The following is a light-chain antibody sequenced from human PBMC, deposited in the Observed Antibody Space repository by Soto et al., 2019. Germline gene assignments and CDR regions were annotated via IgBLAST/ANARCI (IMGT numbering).Light chain of an antibody. CDR3: QHRRNWPPYT. V-gene: IGKV3-11*01. Sequence: EIVLTQSPALSLSPGERATLSWRASQSVSSYLAWYQQKPGQAPRLLIYDASNRATGIPARFSGSGSGTDFTLTISSLEPEDFAVYYCQHRRNWPPYTFGQGTKLEIK. CDR1: QSVSSY. CDR2: DAS. J-gene: IGKJ2*01.